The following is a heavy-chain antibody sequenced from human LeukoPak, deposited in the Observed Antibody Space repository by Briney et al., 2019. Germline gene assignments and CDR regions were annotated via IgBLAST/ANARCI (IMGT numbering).Heavy chain of an antibody. D-gene: IGHD6-19*01. J-gene: IGHJ4*02. CDR1: GFTFSGYG. V-gene: IGHV3-30*18. Sequence: GGSLRLSCAASGFTFSGYGMNWVRQAPGKGLEWVAITSYDGREKYYADSVKGRFTISRDNSKDTLYLQMDSLRAEDTAVYYCAKVGSGWYGVDYWGQGTLVTVSS. CDR3: AKVGSGWYGVDY. CDR2: TSYDGREK.